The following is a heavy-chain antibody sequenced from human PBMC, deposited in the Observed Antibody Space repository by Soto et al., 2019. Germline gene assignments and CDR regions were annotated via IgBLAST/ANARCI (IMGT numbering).Heavy chain of an antibody. CDR2: MNPNSGNT. D-gene: IGHD2-2*02. Sequence: QVQLVQSGAEVKKPGASVKVSCKASGYTFTSYDINWVRQATGQGLEWMGWMNPNSGNTGYAQKFQGRVTMTRNTSISTAYMELSSLRSEDTAVYYCARGPRVPAAIRDYYYGMDVWGQGTTVTVSS. CDR1: GYTFTSYD. J-gene: IGHJ6*02. CDR3: ARGPRVPAAIRDYYYGMDV. V-gene: IGHV1-8*01.